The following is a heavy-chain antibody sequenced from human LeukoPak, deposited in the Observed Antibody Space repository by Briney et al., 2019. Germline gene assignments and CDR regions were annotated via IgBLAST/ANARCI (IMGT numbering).Heavy chain of an antibody. CDR1: GFTFSSYS. CDR3: ARDILAADDY. J-gene: IGHJ4*02. Sequence: GGSLRLSCAASGFTFSSYSMNWVRQAPGKGPEWVSSISSSSSYIYYADSVKGRFTISRDNAKNSLYLQMNSLRAEDTAVYYCARDILAADDYWGQGTLVTVSS. D-gene: IGHD2-15*01. V-gene: IGHV3-21*01. CDR2: ISSSSSYI.